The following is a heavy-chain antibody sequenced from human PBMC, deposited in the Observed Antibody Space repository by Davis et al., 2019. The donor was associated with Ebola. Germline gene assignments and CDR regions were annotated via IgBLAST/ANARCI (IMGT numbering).Heavy chain of an antibody. CDR2: INPSGGST. J-gene: IGHJ6*02. D-gene: IGHD3-3*01. V-gene: IGHV1-46*01. Sequence: ASVKVSCKASGYTFTSYYMHWVRQAPGQGLEWMGIINPSGGSTSYAQKFQGRVTMTRDTSTSTVYMELSSLRSGDTAVYYCARAYGYYTPLADYYYYGMDVWGQGTTVTVSS. CDR3: ARAYGYYTPLADYYYYGMDV. CDR1: GYTFTSYY.